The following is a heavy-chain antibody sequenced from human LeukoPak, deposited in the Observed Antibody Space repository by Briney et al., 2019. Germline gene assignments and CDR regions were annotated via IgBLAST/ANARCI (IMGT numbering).Heavy chain of an antibody. CDR1: GFTFSSYE. Sequence: PGGSLRLSCAASGFTFSSYEMNWVRQAPGKGLEWVSYISSSGSTIYYADSVKGRFTISRDNAKNSLYLQMNSLRAEDTAVYYCASSRYNHDYWGQGTLVTVSS. D-gene: IGHD1-1*01. V-gene: IGHV3-48*03. J-gene: IGHJ4*02. CDR2: ISSSGSTI. CDR3: ASSRYNHDY.